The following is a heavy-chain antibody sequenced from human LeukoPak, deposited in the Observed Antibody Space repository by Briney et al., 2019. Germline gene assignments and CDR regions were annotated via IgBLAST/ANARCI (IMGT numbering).Heavy chain of an antibody. D-gene: IGHD3-22*01. CDR3: ARDLPFYDSSGYYFHDY. J-gene: IGHJ4*02. Sequence: ASVKVSCEASGYTFTGYYMHWVRQAPGQGLEWMGRINPNSGGTNYAQKFQGRVTMTRDTSISTAYMELSRLRSDDTAVYYCARDLPFYDSSGYYFHDYWGQGTPVTVSS. CDR1: GYTFTGYY. V-gene: IGHV1-2*06. CDR2: INPNSGGT.